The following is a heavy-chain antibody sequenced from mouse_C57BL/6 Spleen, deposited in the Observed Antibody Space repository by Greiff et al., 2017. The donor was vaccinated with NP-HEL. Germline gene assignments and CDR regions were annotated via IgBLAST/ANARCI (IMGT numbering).Heavy chain of an antibody. D-gene: IGHD2-5*01. V-gene: IGHV1-55*01. Sequence: VKLQQPGAELVKPGASVKMSCKASGYTFTSYWITWVKQRPGQGLEWIGDIYPGSGSTNYNEKFKSKATLTVDTSSSTAYMQLSSLTSEDSAVYYCARSSAYYSNLYDFDYWGQGTTLTVSS. J-gene: IGHJ2*01. CDR1: GYTFTSYW. CDR3: ARSSAYYSNLYDFDY. CDR2: IYPGSGST.